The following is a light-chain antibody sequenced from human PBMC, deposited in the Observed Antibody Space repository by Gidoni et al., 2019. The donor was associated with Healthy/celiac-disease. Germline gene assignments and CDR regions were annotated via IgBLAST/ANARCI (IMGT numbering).Light chain of an antibody. Sequence: DIQMTPSPSTLSASVGDRVTITCRASQSISSWLAWYQQKPGKAPKLLIYKASSLESGVPSRFSGSGSGTEFTLTISSLQPDDFATYYCQQYNSYLYTFXXXTKLEIK. CDR3: QQYNSYLYT. V-gene: IGKV1-5*03. CDR1: QSISSW. J-gene: IGKJ2*01. CDR2: KAS.